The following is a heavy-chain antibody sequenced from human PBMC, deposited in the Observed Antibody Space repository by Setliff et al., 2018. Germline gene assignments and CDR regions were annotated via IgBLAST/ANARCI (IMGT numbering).Heavy chain of an antibody. CDR3: ARDKGDGYGVDAYAGGGFDI. CDR1: GYSITSGHY. V-gene: IGHV4-38-2*02. D-gene: IGHD4-17*01. Sequence: SETLSLTCDVSGYSITSGHYWGWIRQPPGKGLEWIGSMYPGRSTYYNPSLKSRVTMSVDTSKKQFSLKLSSVTAADTAVYYCARDKGDGYGVDAYAGGGFDIWGQGTMVTVPS. CDR2: MYPGRST. J-gene: IGHJ3*02.